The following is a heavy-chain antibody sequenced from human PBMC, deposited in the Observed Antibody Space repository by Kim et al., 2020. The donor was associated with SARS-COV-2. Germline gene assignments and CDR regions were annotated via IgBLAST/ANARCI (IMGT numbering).Heavy chain of an antibody. Sequence: GGSLRLSCAASGFTFSSYAMHWVRQAPGKGLEWVAVISYDGSNKYYADSVKGRFTISRDNSKNTLYLQMNSLRAEDTAVYYCARPIVVVITDDAFDIWG. D-gene: IGHD3-22*01. V-gene: IGHV3-30*04. J-gene: IGHJ3*02. CDR2: ISYDGSNK. CDR3: ARPIVVVITDDAFDI. CDR1: GFTFSSYA.